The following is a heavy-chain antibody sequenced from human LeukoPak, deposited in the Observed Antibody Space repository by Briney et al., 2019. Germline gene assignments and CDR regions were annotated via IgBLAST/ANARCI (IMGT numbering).Heavy chain of an antibody. V-gene: IGHV1-18*01. D-gene: IGHD2-2*01. CDR1: GYTFTSYG. J-gene: IGHJ5*02. CDR3: ARDRRLFCSSTSCHRFDP. Sequence: ASVKVSCKASGYTFTSYGISWVRQAPGQGLEWMGWISANIGNTNYAQKLQGRVTMTTDTSTSTAYMELRSLRSDDTAVYYCARDRRLFCSSTSCHRFDPWGQGTLVTVSS. CDR2: ISANIGNT.